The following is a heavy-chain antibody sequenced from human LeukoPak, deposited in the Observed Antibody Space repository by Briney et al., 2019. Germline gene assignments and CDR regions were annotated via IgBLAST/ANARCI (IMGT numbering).Heavy chain of an antibody. CDR3: AKDDVLLWFGELFKAPTSIDY. CDR2: IRYDGSNK. D-gene: IGHD3-10*01. J-gene: IGHJ4*02. CDR1: GFIFSSYG. Sequence: GGALRLSCAASGFIFSSYGMHWVRQAPGKGLEWVAFIRYDGSNKYYADSVKGRFPISRDNSRNTLYLQMNSLRAEDRAVYYCAKDDVLLWFGELFKAPTSIDYWGQGTLVTVSS. V-gene: IGHV3-30*02.